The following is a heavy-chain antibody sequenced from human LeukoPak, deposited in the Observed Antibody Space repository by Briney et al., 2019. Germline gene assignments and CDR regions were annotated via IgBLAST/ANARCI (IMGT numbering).Heavy chain of an antibody. Sequence: SGTLSLTCTVSGGSISSYYWSWIRQPPGKGLEWIGYIYTSGSTNYNPSLKSRVTISVDTSKNQFSLKLSSVTAADTAVYYCARRGTGPYDFWSGYYDPWGQGTLVTVSS. J-gene: IGHJ5*02. CDR1: GGSISSYY. D-gene: IGHD3-3*01. CDR3: ARRGTGPYDFWSGYYDP. V-gene: IGHV4-4*09. CDR2: IYTSGST.